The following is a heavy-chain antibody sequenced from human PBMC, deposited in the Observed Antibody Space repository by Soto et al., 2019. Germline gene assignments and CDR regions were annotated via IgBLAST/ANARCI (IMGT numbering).Heavy chain of an antibody. Sequence: QMQLVQSGPEVKKPGTSVKVSCKDSGFTFTSSAMQWVRHARGQRLEWIGWIVVGSGNTNYAQKFQERVTITRDMSTSRAYMERSSLRSEDTAVYYCAAVWAYYYDSSGTYDYWGRGTRVTVSS. V-gene: IGHV1-58*02. D-gene: IGHD3-22*01. CDR1: GFTFTSSA. CDR3: AAVWAYYYDSSGTYDY. CDR2: IVVGSGNT. J-gene: IGHJ4*02.